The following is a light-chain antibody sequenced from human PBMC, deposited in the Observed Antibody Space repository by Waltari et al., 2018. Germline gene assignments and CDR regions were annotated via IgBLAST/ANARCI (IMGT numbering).Light chain of an antibody. J-gene: IGKJ4*01. Sequence: DIQMTQSPSTLSASVGDSVTITCRASQSISSRLAWYQQKPGTAPKLLIHEALSLERGVPIRFSGTVSGTEFTLTISSLQPEDFGTYFCQQYKTYPLTFGGGTRVESK. CDR3: QQYKTYPLT. CDR1: QSISSR. CDR2: EAL. V-gene: IGKV1-5*01.